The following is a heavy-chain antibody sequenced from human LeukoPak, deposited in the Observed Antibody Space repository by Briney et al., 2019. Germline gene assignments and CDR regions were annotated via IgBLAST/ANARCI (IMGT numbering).Heavy chain of an antibody. J-gene: IGHJ4*02. CDR3: ARDSGSHSADS. CDR2: INLSADYA. D-gene: IGHD1-26*01. Sequence: ASVKVSCTGSGYTFTSNSVHWVRQAPGQGLAWMGIINLSADYAIYAQNFQARVTMTRDTSTSTVYMELSSLRSEDTAVYYCARDSGSHSADSWGQGILVTVSS. V-gene: IGHV1-46*01. CDR1: GYTFTSNS.